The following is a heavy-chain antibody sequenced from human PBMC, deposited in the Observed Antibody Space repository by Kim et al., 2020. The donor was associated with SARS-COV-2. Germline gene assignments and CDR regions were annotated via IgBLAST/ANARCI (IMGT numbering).Heavy chain of an antibody. Sequence: TYYNPSLKRRVTISVDTSKNQFSLKLSSVTAADTAVYYCARDTGAFMVDYWGQGTLVTVSS. D-gene: IGHD3-3*02. CDR3: ARDTGAFMVDY. CDR2: T. J-gene: IGHJ4*02. V-gene: IGHV4-39*07.